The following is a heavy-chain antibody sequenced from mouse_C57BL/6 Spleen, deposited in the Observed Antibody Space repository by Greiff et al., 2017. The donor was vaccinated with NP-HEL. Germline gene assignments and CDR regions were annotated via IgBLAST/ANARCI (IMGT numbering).Heavy chain of an antibody. CDR1: GYTFTSYW. J-gene: IGHJ3*01. D-gene: IGHD1-1*01. V-gene: IGHV1-50*01. CDR2: IDPSDSYT. CDR3: ARPSGSSLAWFAD. Sequence: QVQLQQPGAELVKPGASVKLSCKASGYTFTSYWMQWVKQRPGQGLEWIGEIDPSDSYTNYNQKFKGKATLTVDTSSSTAYMQLSSLTSEDSAVYYCARPSGSSLAWFADWGQGTLVTVAA.